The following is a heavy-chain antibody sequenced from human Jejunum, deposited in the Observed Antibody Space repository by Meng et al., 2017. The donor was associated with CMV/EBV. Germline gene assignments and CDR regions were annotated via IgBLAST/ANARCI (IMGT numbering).Heavy chain of an antibody. CDR3: AKGPLGYCSGGYCYFDY. D-gene: IGHD2-15*01. CDR2: IYSGGSST. Sequence: LTFSNYALSGVRQAPGKGLEWVSIIYSGGSSTNYADSVKGRFTISRDDSKNTLYLQMNSLRAEDTALYYCAKGPLGYCSGGYCYFDYWGQGALVTVSS. J-gene: IGHJ4*02. CDR1: LTFSNYA. V-gene: IGHV3-23*03.